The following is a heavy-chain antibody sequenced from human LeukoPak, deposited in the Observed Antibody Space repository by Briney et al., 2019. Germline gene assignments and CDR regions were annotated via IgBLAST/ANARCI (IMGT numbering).Heavy chain of an antibody. J-gene: IGHJ4*02. Sequence: GGSLRLSCAASGFTFSSYGMHWVRQAPGKGLEGVAVISYDGSNKYYADSVKGRFTISRDNSKNTLYLQMNSLRAEDTAVYYCAKGAVVVVAATGRFDYWGQGTLVTVSS. CDR2: ISYDGSNK. CDR3: AKGAVVVVAATGRFDY. V-gene: IGHV3-30*18. CDR1: GFTFSSYG. D-gene: IGHD2-15*01.